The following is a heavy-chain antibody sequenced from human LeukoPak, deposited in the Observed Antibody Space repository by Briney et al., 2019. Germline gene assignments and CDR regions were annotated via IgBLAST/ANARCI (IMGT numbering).Heavy chain of an antibody. V-gene: IGHV1-8*03. Sequence: ASVKVSCKASGYTFTSYDINWVRQATGQGLEWMGWMNPNSGNTGYAQKFQGRVTITRNTSISTAYMELSSLRSEDTAVYYCARGSGAENWFDPWGQGTLVTVSS. CDR2: MNPNSGNT. CDR3: ARGSGAENWFDP. J-gene: IGHJ5*02. CDR1: GYTFTSYD. D-gene: IGHD1-26*01.